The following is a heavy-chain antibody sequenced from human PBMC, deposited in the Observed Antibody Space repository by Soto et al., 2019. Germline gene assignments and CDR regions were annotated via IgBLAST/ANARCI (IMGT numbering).Heavy chain of an antibody. V-gene: IGHV4-59*08. D-gene: IGHD2-2*01. J-gene: IGHJ6*03. Sequence: QVQLQESGPGLVRPSETLSLTCTVSGGPFSSYYWTWIRQSPGKGLEWIGYIYYSGSTDYNPSLRGRLAISIDSSKNQFSLGLNSMTAADTAVYYCAGRDCSGTNCYYLDYYYMDVWGKGTTVTVSS. CDR1: GGPFSSYY. CDR3: AGRDCSGTNCYYLDYYYMDV. CDR2: IYYSGST.